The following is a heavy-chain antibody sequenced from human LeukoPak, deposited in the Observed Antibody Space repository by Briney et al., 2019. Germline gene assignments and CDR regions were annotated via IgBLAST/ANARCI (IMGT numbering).Heavy chain of an antibody. V-gene: IGHV4-59*01. D-gene: IGHD3-22*01. CDR2: IYYSGST. CDR3: ARVFNYYDNSGYLEDDTFDI. Sequence: SETLSLTCTVSGGSISSYYWSWIRQPPGKGLEWIGYIYYSGSTNYNPSLKSRVTISIDPSKNQFSLNLSSVTAADTAVYYCARVFNYYDNSGYLEDDTFDIWGQGTMVTVSS. CDR1: GGSISSYY. J-gene: IGHJ3*02.